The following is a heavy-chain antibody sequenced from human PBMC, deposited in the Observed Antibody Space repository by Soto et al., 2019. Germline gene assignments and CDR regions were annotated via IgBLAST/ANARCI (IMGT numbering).Heavy chain of an antibody. CDR1: GYPVTAYY. V-gene: IGHV1-2*02. J-gene: IGHJ3*02. Sequence: QLHLVQSGAVVKKPGASVTVSCSASGYPVTAYYMHWVRQAPGRGLEWMGGINPATGAAKYTQTFEGRATTTRDTSTSTVFMELSGLTTADTAVFYCARGGGVGVAGSAAFDMWGQGTLVTVSS. CDR2: INPATGAA. D-gene: IGHD3-3*01. CDR3: ARGGGVGVAGSAAFDM.